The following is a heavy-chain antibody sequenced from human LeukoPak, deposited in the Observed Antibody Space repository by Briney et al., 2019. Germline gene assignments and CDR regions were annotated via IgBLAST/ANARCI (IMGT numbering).Heavy chain of an antibody. D-gene: IGHD2-8*01. CDR1: GGSISSYY. Sequence: SETLSLTCTVSGGSISSYYWSWIRQPAGKGLEWIGRIYTSGSTNYNPSLKSRVTMSVDTSKNQFSLKRSSVTAADTAVYYCARDVRMVADYYYYMDVWGKGTTVTVSS. CDR2: IYTSGST. V-gene: IGHV4-4*07. J-gene: IGHJ6*03. CDR3: ARDVRMVADYYYYMDV.